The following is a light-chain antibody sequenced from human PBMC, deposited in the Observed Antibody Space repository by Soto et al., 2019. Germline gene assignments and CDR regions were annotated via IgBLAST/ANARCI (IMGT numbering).Light chain of an antibody. CDR3: QQRINWPPVT. CDR1: QSVSTY. Sequence: VLTQSPATLSLSPGERATLSCRASQSVSTYLAWYQQKPGQAPRLLIYDASNMATGIPARFSGSGSGTDFTLTISSLEPEDFAVYYCQQRINWPPVTFGGGTKVEIK. J-gene: IGKJ4*01. V-gene: IGKV3-11*01. CDR2: DAS.